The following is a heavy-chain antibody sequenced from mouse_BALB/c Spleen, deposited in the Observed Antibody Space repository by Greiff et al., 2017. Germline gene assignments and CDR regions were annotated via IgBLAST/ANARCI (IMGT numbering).Heavy chain of an antibody. J-gene: IGHJ4*01. CDR3: ARWGNYEGAMDY. Sequence: DVQLVESGGGLVKPGGSLKLSCAASGFTFSSYAMSWVRQTPEKRLEWVASISSGGSTYYPDSVKGRFTISRDNARNILYLQMSSLRSEDTAMYYCARWGNYEGAMDYWGQGTSVTVSS. V-gene: IGHV5-6-5*01. D-gene: IGHD2-1*01. CDR1: GFTFSSYA. CDR2: ISSGGST.